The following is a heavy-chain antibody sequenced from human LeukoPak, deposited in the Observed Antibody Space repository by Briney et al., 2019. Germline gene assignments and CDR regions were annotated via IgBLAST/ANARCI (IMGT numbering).Heavy chain of an antibody. V-gene: IGHV4-34*01. J-gene: IGHJ6*02. CDR2: INHSGST. D-gene: IGHD2-2*03. Sequence: SETLSLTCAVYGGSFSGYYWSWLRQPPGKGLEWIGEINHSGSTNYNPSLKSRVTISVDTSKNQFSLKLSSVTAADTAVYYCARVRRAGYCSSTSCSYYYYYGMDVWGQGTTVTVSS. CDR1: GGSFSGYY. CDR3: ARVRRAGYCSSTSCSYYYYYGMDV.